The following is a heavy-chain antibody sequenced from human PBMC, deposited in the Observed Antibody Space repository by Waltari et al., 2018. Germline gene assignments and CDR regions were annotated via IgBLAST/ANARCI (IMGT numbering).Heavy chain of an antibody. CDR1: GGTFRNYA. J-gene: IGHJ6*02. CDR2: IIPVFGTT. D-gene: IGHD3-22*01. V-gene: IGHV1-69*01. Sequence: QVQLVQSGAEVKKSGSSVKLSCRASGGTFRNYAVTWVQQAPGQGLEWKGGIIPVFGTTNYGQKFQGRVTITADESTNTAYMELSSLTSEDTAVYYCARVGSDSSVCIYYYYHLDVWGQGTTVTVSS. CDR3: ARVGSDSSVCIYYYYHLDV.